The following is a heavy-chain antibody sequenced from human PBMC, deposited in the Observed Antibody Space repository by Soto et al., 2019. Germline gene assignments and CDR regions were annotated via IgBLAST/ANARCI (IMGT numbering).Heavy chain of an antibody. J-gene: IGHJ6*02. D-gene: IGHD3-3*01. Sequence: SQTLSLTCAISGDSVSSNSAAWNWIRQSPSRGLEWLGRTYYRSKWYNDYAVCVKSRITINPDTSKNQFSLQLNSVTPEDTAVYYCARASVTIFGVVTDYGMDVWGQGTMVTVSS. CDR1: GDSVSSNSAA. V-gene: IGHV6-1*01. CDR3: ARASVTIFGVVTDYGMDV. CDR2: TYYRSKWYN.